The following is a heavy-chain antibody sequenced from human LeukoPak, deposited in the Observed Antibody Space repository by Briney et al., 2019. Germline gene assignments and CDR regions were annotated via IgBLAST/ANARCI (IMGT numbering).Heavy chain of an antibody. V-gene: IGHV3-74*01. CDR2: TNSDGSST. CDR3: ARGAGGAI. Sequence: GGSLRLSCAASGFXFSSYWIHWVRQAPGKGLVWVSDTNSDGSSTTYADSVKGRFTISRDNAKNTLYLQMNSLRAEDTAVYYCARGAGGAIWGQGTLVTVSS. CDR1: GFXFSSYW. J-gene: IGHJ4*02. D-gene: IGHD2-21*01.